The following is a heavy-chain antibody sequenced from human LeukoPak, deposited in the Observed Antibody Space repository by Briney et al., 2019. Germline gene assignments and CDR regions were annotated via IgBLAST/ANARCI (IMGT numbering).Heavy chain of an antibody. CDR3: ARDRDIVATSPMDV. V-gene: IGHV3-11*01. J-gene: IGHJ6*03. CDR1: GFTFSDYY. Sequence: GGSLRLSCAASGFTFSDYYMSCIRQAPGKGLEWVSYISSSGSTIYYADSVNGRVTISRDNAKNSLYLQMNSLRAEDTAVYYCARDRDIVATSPMDVWGKGTTVTISS. D-gene: IGHD5-12*01. CDR2: ISSSGSTI.